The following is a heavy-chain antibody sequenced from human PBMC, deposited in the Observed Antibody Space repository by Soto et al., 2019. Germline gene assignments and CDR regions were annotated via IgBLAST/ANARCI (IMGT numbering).Heavy chain of an antibody. CDR1: GGSFSGYY. CDR3: ARGRAEGYGSGIARYFDY. Sequence: SETLSLTCAVYGGSFSGYYWSWIRQPPGKGLEWIGEINHSGSTNYNPSLKSRVTISVDTSKNQFSLKLSSVTAADTAVYYCARGRAEGYGSGIARYFDYWGKGTLVTVSS. J-gene: IGHJ4*02. D-gene: IGHD3-10*01. CDR2: INHSGST. V-gene: IGHV4-34*01.